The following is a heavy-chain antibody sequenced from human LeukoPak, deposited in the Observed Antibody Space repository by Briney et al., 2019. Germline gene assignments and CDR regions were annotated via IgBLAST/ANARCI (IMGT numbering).Heavy chain of an antibody. CDR2: ISGGST. CDR3: AKVRSSWFGYYYMDV. Sequence: TGGSLRLSCAAPGFTVSSNEMSWVRQAPGKGLEWVSSISGGSTYYADSRKGRFTISRDNSKNTLHLQMNSLRAEDTAVYYCAKVRSSWFGYYYMDVWGKGTTVTISS. J-gene: IGHJ6*03. V-gene: IGHV3-38-3*01. D-gene: IGHD6-13*01. CDR1: GFTVSSNE.